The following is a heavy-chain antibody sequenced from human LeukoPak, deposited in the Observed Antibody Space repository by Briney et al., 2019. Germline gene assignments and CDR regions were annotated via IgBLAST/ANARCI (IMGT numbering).Heavy chain of an antibody. CDR3: ARDRGYCSGGSCYSGGYNWFDP. CDR1: GGTFSRYA. CDR2: IIPIFGTA. V-gene: IGHV1-69*01. J-gene: IGHJ5*02. Sequence: SVKVSCKASGGTFSRYAISGLRQAPGQGVEWVGGIIPIFGTANYAQKFQGRVTITADESTSTAYMELSSLRSEDTAVYYCARDRGYCSGGSCYSGGYNWFDPWGQGTLVTVSS. D-gene: IGHD2-15*01.